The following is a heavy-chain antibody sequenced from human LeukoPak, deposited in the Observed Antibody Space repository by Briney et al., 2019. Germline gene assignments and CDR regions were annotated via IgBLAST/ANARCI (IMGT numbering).Heavy chain of an antibody. Sequence: PGGSLRLSCAAPGLTFRDFHMSWIRQAPGRGLEYISYITNSGSSIYYAASVKGRFTISRDNAKNSLYLQMSSLRAEDTAIYYCAGRTFGGESPAFDYWGQGTLVTVSS. CDR1: GLTFRDFH. D-gene: IGHD2-21*01. V-gene: IGHV3-11*01. CDR2: ITNSGSSI. J-gene: IGHJ4*02. CDR3: AGRTFGGESPAFDY.